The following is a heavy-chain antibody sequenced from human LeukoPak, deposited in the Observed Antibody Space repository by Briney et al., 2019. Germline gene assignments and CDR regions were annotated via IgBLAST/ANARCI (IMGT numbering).Heavy chain of an antibody. V-gene: IGHV4-38-2*02. CDR3: ARQSTSYYYDSSGYPWKYYFDY. CDR1: GYSISSGYY. CDR2: IYHSGST. J-gene: IGHJ4*02. D-gene: IGHD3-22*01. Sequence: PSETLSLTCTVYGYSISSGYYWGWIRQPPGKGLEWIGSIYHSGSTYYNPSLKSRVTISVDTSKNQFSLKLSSVTAADTAVYYCARQSTSYYYDSSGYPWKYYFDYWGQGTLVTVSS.